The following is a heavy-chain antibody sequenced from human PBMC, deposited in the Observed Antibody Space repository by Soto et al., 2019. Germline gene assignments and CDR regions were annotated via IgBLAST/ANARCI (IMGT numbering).Heavy chain of an antibody. V-gene: IGHV4-30-4*08. J-gene: IGHJ4*02. CDR1: GGSISSGGYY. Sequence: SETLSLTCTVSGGSISSGGYYWSWIRQHPGKGLEWIGYIYYSGSTYYNPSLKSRVTISVDTSKNQFSLKLSSVTAADTAVYYCARGSFWSGYYDFDYWGQGTLVTVSS. CDR3: ARGSFWSGYYDFDY. D-gene: IGHD3-3*01. CDR2: IYYSGST.